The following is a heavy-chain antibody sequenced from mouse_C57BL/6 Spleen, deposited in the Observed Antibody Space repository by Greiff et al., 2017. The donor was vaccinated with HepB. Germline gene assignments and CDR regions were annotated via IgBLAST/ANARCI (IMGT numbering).Heavy chain of an antibody. CDR2: IDPSDSYT. D-gene: IGHD1-1*01. V-gene: IGHV1-69*01. Sequence: QVQLQQPGAELVMPGASVKLSCKASGYTFTSYWMHWVKQRPGQGLEWIGEIDPSDSYTNYNQKFKGKSTLTVDKSSSTAYMQLSSLTSEDSAVYYCARGPPYYGSSYDYFDYWGQGTTLTVSS. CDR1: GYTFTSYW. J-gene: IGHJ2*01. CDR3: ARGPPYYGSSYDYFDY.